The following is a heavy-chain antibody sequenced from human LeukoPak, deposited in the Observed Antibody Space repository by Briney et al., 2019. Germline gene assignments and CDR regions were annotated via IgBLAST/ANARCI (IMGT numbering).Heavy chain of an antibody. CDR1: GFTFSAYS. D-gene: IGHD3-3*01. V-gene: IGHV3-21*01. Sequence: GGSLRLSCAASGFTFSAYSMTWVRQAPGKGLEWVSSISSTGSYIYYADSVKGRFTISRDNAKNSLSLQMNSLRAEDTAVYSCARSLSGYYVGNYYYYYMGVWGKGTTVSVSS. J-gene: IGHJ6*03. CDR3: ARSLSGYYVGNYYYYYMGV. CDR2: ISSTGSYI.